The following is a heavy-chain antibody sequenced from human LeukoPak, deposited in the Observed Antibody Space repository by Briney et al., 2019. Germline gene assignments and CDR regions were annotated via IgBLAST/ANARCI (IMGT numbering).Heavy chain of an antibody. Sequence: SETLSLTCTVSGGSISSSSYYWGWIRQPPGKGLEWIGSIYYSGSTYYNPSLKSRITISIDTSKNQFSLRLSSVTAADTAVYYCARVGLDYYDPAGAFDIWSRGTMVTVSS. CDR2: IYYSGST. J-gene: IGHJ3*02. D-gene: IGHD3-22*01. CDR1: GGSISSSSYY. V-gene: IGHV4-39*07. CDR3: ARVGLDYYDPAGAFDI.